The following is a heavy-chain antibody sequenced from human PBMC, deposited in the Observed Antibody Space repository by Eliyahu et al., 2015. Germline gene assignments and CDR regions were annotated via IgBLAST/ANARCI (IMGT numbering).Heavy chain of an antibody. CDR2: IQQDGSEK. D-gene: IGHD3-22*01. J-gene: IGHJ3*02. V-gene: IGHV3-7*05. CDR3: ARGDYYDGSGSYVDAFDI. Sequence: EVQLVESGGNLVQPGGSLXLSCAASGXTFXXYXRSWVGQAPGKGLGGVGNIQQDGSEKFYVDSVKGRFTISRDNAKNSMYLEMNSLRAEDTAVYYCARGDYYDGSGSYVDAFDIWGQGTMVTVSS. CDR1: GXTFXXYX.